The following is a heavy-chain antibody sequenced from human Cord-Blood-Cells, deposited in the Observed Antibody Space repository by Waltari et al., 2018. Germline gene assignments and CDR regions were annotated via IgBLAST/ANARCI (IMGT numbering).Heavy chain of an antibody. CDR2: IYYSGST. Sequence: VQLQESGPGLVKPSQTLSLTCTVSGGSISNGDYYWSWFRQPPGKGLEWIGYIYYSGSTYYNPSLKSRVTISVDTSKNQFSLKLSSVTAADTAVYYCARHVLYSGPFDYWGQGTLVTVSS. J-gene: IGHJ4*02. D-gene: IGHD5-12*01. CDR1: GGSISNGDYY. CDR3: ARHVLYSGPFDY. V-gene: IGHV4-30-4*01.